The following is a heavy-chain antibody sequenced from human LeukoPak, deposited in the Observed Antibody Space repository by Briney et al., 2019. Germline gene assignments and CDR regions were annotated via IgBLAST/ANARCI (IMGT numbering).Heavy chain of an antibody. CDR1: GGTFSSYA. D-gene: IGHD3-22*01. CDR3: ARHTDYDSSAVFDY. J-gene: IGHJ4*02. V-gene: IGHV1-69*13. Sequence: SVKVSCKASGGTFSSYAISWVRQAPGQGLEWMGGIIPIFGTENYAQKFQGRVTITADESTSTAYMELSSLRSEDTAVYYCARHTDYDSSAVFDYWGQGTLVTVSS. CDR2: IIPIFGTE.